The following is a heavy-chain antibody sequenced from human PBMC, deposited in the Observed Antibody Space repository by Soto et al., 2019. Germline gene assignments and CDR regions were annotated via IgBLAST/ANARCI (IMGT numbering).Heavy chain of an antibody. J-gene: IGHJ3*02. CDR2: ISYDGSNK. D-gene: IGHD3-16*02. CDR1: GFSFSNYA. V-gene: IGHV3-30-3*01. Sequence: QVQLVESGGGVVQPGRSLRLSCAASGFSFSNYAMHWVRQAPGKGLEWVAVISYDGSNKYYADSVKGRFTISRDNSKNTPYLQMNNMRTEATAVYYCATVRGYRQDFDAFDIWGQGTMVTVSS. CDR3: ATVRGYRQDFDAFDI.